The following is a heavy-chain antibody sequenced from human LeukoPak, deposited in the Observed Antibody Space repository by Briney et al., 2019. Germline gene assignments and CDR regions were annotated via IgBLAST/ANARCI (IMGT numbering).Heavy chain of an antibody. CDR2: ISSARTI. CDR1: GFTFSSYE. J-gene: IGHJ4*02. CDR3: ARDDSSGSYFFDY. Sequence: GGSLRLSCAASGFTFSSYEMNWVRQAPGKGLEWVSYISSARTIFYADSVKGRFTISRDNAKNSLYLQMDSLRAEDTAVYYCARDDSSGSYFFDYWGQGTLVTVSS. V-gene: IGHV3-48*03. D-gene: IGHD3-22*01.